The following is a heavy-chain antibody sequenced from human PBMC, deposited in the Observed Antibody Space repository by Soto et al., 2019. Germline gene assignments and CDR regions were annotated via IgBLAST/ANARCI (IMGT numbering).Heavy chain of an antibody. V-gene: IGHV1-46*03. CDR1: GYTFTSYY. CDR2: INPSGGST. D-gene: IGHD3-22*01. CDR3: AREDYYDSSGYYLGAFDI. J-gene: IGHJ3*02. Sequence: GASVKVSCKASGYTFTSYYMHWVRQAPGQGLEWMGIINPSGGSTSYAQKFQGRVTMTRDTSTSTVYMELSSLRSEDTAVYYCAREDYYDSSGYYLGAFDIWGQGTMVTVSS.